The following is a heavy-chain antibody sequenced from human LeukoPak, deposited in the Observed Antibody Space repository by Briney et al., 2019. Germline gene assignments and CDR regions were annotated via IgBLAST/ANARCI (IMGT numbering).Heavy chain of an antibody. J-gene: IGHJ4*02. D-gene: IGHD6-13*01. Sequence: RGESLKISCKGSGYSFTSNWIGWVRQMPGKGLEWMGIIYPGDSDTRYGPSFQGQVTISADKSISTAYLQWSSLKASDTAMYFCARPRSSSWLFFDYWGQGTLVTVSS. CDR3: ARPRSSSWLFFDY. CDR2: IYPGDSDT. CDR1: GYSFTSNW. V-gene: IGHV5-51*01.